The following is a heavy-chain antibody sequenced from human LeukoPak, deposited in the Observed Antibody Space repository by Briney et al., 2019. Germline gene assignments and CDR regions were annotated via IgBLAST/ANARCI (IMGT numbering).Heavy chain of an antibody. J-gene: IGHJ4*02. CDR2: IYYSGRP. CDR1: GGSISSYY. CDR3: ARDRRGVGAAPSDY. D-gene: IGHD1-26*01. Sequence: SQTLSLTCTVYGGSISSYYWSSIRQPPGKGLERIGDIYYSGRPNYNPSLKSRVTVSVDTSKNQFSLKLSSVTAADTAVYYCARDRRGVGAAPSDYWGQGTLVTVSS. V-gene: IGHV4-59*01.